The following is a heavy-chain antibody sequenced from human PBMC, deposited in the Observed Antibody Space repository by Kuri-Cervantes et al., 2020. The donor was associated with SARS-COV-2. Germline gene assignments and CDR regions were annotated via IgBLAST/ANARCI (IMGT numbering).Heavy chain of an antibody. D-gene: IGHD6-6*01. V-gene: IGHV1-2*04. Sequence: ASVKVSCKASGYTFTGYYMHWVRQAPGQGLEWMGWINPNSGGTNYAQKFQGWVTMTRDTSISTAYMELSRLRSDDTAVYYCTTGQLARTYYYYYYGMDVWGQGTTVTVSS. CDR3: TTGQLARTYYYYYYGMDV. CDR2: INPNSGGT. CDR1: GYTFTGYY. J-gene: IGHJ6*02.